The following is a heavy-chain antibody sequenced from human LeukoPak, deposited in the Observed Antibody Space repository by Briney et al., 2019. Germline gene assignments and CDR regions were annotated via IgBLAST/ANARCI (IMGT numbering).Heavy chain of an antibody. D-gene: IGHD2-15*01. J-gene: IGHJ4*02. V-gene: IGHV3-7*01. CDR1: GFTFRRYW. Sequence: GGSLRLSCAASGFTFRRYWMTWVREAPGKGLEWVANTEQDGSGKHYVDSVKGRFTISRDNAENSLYLQMNSLRAEDTAVYYCARADSGGKIFDYWGQGTLVIVSP. CDR3: ARADSGGKIFDY. CDR2: TEQDGSGK.